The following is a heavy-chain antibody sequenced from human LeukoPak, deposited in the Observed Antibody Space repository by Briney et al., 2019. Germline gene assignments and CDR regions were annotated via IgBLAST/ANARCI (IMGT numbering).Heavy chain of an antibody. D-gene: IGHD2-15*01. CDR2: IIPIFGTA. CDR3: ASAILGVAARGKWFDP. CDR1: GGTFSSYA. Sequence: SVKVSCKASGGTFSSYAISWVRQAPGQGLEWMGGIIPIFGTANYAQKFQGRVTMTRDTSISTAYMELSRLRSDDTAVYYCASAILGVAARGKWFDPWGQGTLVTVSS. J-gene: IGHJ5*02. V-gene: IGHV1-69*05.